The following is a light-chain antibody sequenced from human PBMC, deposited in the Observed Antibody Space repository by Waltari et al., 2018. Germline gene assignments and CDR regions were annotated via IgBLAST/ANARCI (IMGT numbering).Light chain of an antibody. J-gene: IGKJ4*01. CDR2: DAS. CDR1: QGVSSN. CDR3: QQRGTWPLT. V-gene: IGKV3-11*01. Sequence: EIVLTQSPATLSLSPGERGTLSCRASQGVSSNLAWYQQKPGQAPRLLIYDASNRATGGPARFSGSGSGTDFTLTISSLEPEDFAVYYCQQRGTWPLTFGGGTKVEIK.